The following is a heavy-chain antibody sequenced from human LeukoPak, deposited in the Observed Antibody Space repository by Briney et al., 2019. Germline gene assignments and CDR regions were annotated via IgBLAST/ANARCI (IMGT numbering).Heavy chain of an antibody. Sequence: SETLSLTCTVSGGSISSYYWSWIRQPPGKGLEWIGYIYYSGSTNYNPSLKSRVTISVDTSKNQFSLKLSSVTAADTAVYYCARALGGTYYYDSSGYYPYYFDYWGQGTLVTVSS. CDR2: IYYSGST. V-gene: IGHV4-59*12. D-gene: IGHD3-22*01. CDR1: GGSISSYY. J-gene: IGHJ4*02. CDR3: ARALGGTYYYDSSGYYPYYFDY.